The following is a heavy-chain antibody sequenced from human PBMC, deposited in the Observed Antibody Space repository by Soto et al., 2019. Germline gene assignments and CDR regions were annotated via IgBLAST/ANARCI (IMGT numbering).Heavy chain of an antibody. CDR1: GGSISSGGYY. CDR2: IYYSGST. J-gene: IGHJ4*02. Sequence: QVQLQESGPGLVKPSQTLLLTCTVSGGSISSGGYYWSWIRQHPGKGLEWIGYIYYSGSTYYNLSPKSRGTISVETAKHQFYLKLSSVTAADTAVYYCARSSTSAIYFGYWGQGTLVTVSS. D-gene: IGHD2-2*01. V-gene: IGHV4-31*03. CDR3: ARSSTSAIYFGY.